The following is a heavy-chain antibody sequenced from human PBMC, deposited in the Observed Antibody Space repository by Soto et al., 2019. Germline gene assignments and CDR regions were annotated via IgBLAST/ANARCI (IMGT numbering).Heavy chain of an antibody. CDR1: GFTFSSYA. V-gene: IGHV3-23*01. J-gene: IGHJ6*02. CDR3: AKDGSLRFAMDV. D-gene: IGHD3-3*01. Sequence: EGSLRLSCAASGFTFSSYAMSWVRQAPGKGLEWVSAISGSGGSTYYADSVKGRFTISRDNSKNTLYLQMNSLRAEDTAVYYCAKDGSLRFAMDVWGQGTTVTVSS. CDR2: ISGSGGST.